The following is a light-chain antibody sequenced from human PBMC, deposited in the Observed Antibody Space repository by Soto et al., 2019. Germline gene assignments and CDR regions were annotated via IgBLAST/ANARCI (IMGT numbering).Light chain of an antibody. V-gene: IGKV1D-12*01. CDR2: AAS. Sequence: DIPMTQSPSSVSASVGDRVTITSRASQDISSWLAWYQQKPGKAPKLLIYAASSLQSGVPSRFSGSGSGTVFTLTISSLQPEDFATYYCQQAISFPPFTFGPGTKVDIK. CDR3: QQAISFPPFT. CDR1: QDISSW. J-gene: IGKJ3*01.